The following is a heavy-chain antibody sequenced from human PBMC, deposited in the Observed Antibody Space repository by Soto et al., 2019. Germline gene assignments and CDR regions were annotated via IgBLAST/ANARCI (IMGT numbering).Heavy chain of an antibody. CDR3: ARPPRDSSGHSLEYFEH. Sequence: PGESLKISCSGSGYTFSNYWIAWVRQMPGKGLEWMGIIYPGDSDTKYSPSFRGQVTISADNSINTAYMQWSSLKASDTAMYYCARPPRDSSGHSLEYFEHWGQGTLVTVSS. CDR2: IYPGDSDT. J-gene: IGHJ1*01. V-gene: IGHV5-51*01. D-gene: IGHD3-22*01. CDR1: GYTFSNYW.